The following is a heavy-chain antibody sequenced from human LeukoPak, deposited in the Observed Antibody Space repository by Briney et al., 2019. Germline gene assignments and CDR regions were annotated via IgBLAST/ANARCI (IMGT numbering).Heavy chain of an antibody. V-gene: IGHV3-30-3*01. J-gene: IGHJ5*02. Sequence: PGGSLRLSCAASGFTFSTYAMHWVRQAPGKGLEWVAVISFDGSNKYYADSVKGRFTISRDNSNNTLYLQMNSLRAEDTAVYYCARDRGYCSSTSCYADNWFDPWGQGTLVTVSS. CDR3: ARDRGYCSSTSCYADNWFDP. CDR1: GFTFSTYA. CDR2: ISFDGSNK. D-gene: IGHD2-2*01.